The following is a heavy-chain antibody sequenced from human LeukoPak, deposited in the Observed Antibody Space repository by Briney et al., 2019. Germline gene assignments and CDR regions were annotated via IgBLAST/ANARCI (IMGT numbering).Heavy chain of an antibody. CDR1: GFTFSSYA. V-gene: IGHV3-30-3*01. J-gene: IGHJ3*02. CDR3: ASEALGAFDI. D-gene: IGHD7-27*01. Sequence: PGGSLRLSCAASGFTFSSYAMHWVRQAPGKGLEWVAVISYDGSNKYYADSVKGRFTISRDNSKNTLYLQMNSLRAEDTAVYYCASEALGAFDIWGQGTMVTVSS. CDR2: ISYDGSNK.